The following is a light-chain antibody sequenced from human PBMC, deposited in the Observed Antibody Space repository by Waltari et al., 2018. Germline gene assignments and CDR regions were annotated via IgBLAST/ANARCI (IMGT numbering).Light chain of an antibody. CDR3: QSYDSSLSAV. Sequence: QSVLTQPPSVSGAPGQRVTISFTGSSTNIGAGYDVHWYQQLPGTAPKLLIYGNSKRPSVVPDRFSGSKSGTSASLAITGLQAEDEADYYCQSYDSSLSAVFGGGTKLTVL. CDR2: GNS. V-gene: IGLV1-40*01. J-gene: IGLJ2*01. CDR1: STNIGAGYD.